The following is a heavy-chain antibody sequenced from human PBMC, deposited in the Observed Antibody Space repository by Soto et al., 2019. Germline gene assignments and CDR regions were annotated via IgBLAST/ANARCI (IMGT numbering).Heavy chain of an antibody. J-gene: IGHJ5*02. CDR1: GYTFTGYY. CDR2: INPNSGAT. Sequence: ASVKVSCKASGYTFTGYYLYWVRQAPGQGLEWMGWINPNSGATKYAQKFEGWVTMTRDTTISTAYMELRRLKSDDTAVYYCARGSDTNWIGGFDPWGQGTLVTVSS. D-gene: IGHD3-10*01. CDR3: ARGSDTNWIGGFDP. V-gene: IGHV1-2*04.